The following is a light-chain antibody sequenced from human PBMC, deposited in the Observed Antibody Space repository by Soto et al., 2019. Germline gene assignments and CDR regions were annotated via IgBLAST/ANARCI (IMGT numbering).Light chain of an antibody. CDR2: GAS. J-gene: IGKJ3*01. CDR1: QSVSSSY. CDR3: LQYGSSPKVT. Sequence: EIVLTQSPGTLSLSPGERATLSCRASQSVSSSYLAWYQQKPGQAPRLLIYGASSRATGIPDRFSGSGSGTDFTLTVCRLEPEDFAVYYCLQYGSSPKVTFGPGTKVDIK. V-gene: IGKV3-20*01.